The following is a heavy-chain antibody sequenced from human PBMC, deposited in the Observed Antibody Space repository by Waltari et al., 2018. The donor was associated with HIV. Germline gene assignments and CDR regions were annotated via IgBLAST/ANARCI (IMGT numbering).Heavy chain of an antibody. V-gene: IGHV3-23*01. CDR3: AKAAQPIVTTWHFNY. J-gene: IGHJ4*02. CDR1: GFTFSSYA. Sequence: EVQLLESGGGLVQPGGSLRLSCAASGFTFSSYAMNWVRQAPGKGRGGVSTIGGSGGSTYYADSVKGRFTISRDNSKNTLSLQMNSLRAEDTAVYYCAKAAQPIVTTWHFNYWGQGTLVTVSS. CDR2: IGGSGGST. D-gene: IGHD5-12*01.